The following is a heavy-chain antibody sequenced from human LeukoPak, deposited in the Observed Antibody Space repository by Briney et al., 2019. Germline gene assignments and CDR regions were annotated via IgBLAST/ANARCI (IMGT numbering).Heavy chain of an antibody. J-gene: IGHJ6*02. D-gene: IGHD2-21*01. V-gene: IGHV4-59*01. CDR2: IYYSGST. CDR1: GGSISSYY. CDR3: ARHIVAVSHRDYYYGMDV. Sequence: PSETLSLTCTVSGGSISSYYWSWIRQPPGKGLEWIGYIYYSGSTNYNPSLKSRVTISVDTSKNQFSLKLSSVTAADTAVYYCARHIVAVSHRDYYYGMDVWGQGTTVTVSS.